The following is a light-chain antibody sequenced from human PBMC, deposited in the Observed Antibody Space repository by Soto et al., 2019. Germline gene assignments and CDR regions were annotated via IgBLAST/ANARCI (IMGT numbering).Light chain of an antibody. Sequence: EIVLTQSPGTLSLSPGERATLSCRASQTISSYLAWYQHKPGQAPRLLIHGASTRATGIPARFSGSGSGTDFTLTISRLEPEDSAVYYCQQYVSSPPYAFGQGTKLEIK. CDR1: QTISSY. CDR3: QQYVSSPPYA. V-gene: IGKV3-20*01. J-gene: IGKJ2*01. CDR2: GAS.